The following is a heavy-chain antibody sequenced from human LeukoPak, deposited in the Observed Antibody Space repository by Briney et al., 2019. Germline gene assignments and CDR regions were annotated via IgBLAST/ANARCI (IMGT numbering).Heavy chain of an antibody. Sequence: GRSLRLSCAASGFTFSSYGMHWVRQAPGKGLEWVAVISYDGSNKYYADSVKGRFTISRDNSKNTLYLQMNSLRAEDTAVYYCARVSGSYLGTFDYWGQGTLVTVSS. CDR1: GFTFSSYG. D-gene: IGHD1-26*01. CDR3: ARVSGSYLGTFDY. J-gene: IGHJ4*02. CDR2: ISYDGSNK. V-gene: IGHV3-30*03.